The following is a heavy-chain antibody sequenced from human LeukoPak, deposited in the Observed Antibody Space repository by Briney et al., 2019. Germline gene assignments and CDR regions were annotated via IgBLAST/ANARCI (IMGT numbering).Heavy chain of an antibody. CDR2: INYSGTT. CDR3: ARDRNGYCDSTSCYRRTHFFYYGMDV. D-gene: IGHD2-2*01. J-gene: IGHJ6*02. V-gene: IGHV4-39*07. CDR1: GGSISSSGYY. Sequence: ETLSLTCTASGGSISSSGYYWGWIRQPPGKGLEWIASINYSGTTYYNPSLKSRVTISEDRSKNQFSLKLNSVTAADTAVYYCARDRNGYCDSTSCYRRTHFFYYGMDVWGQGTTVTVS.